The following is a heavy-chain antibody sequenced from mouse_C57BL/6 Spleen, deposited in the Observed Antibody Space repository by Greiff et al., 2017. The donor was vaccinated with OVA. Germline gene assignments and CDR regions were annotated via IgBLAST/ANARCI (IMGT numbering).Heavy chain of an antibody. CDR2: IDPSDSYT. V-gene: IGHV1-69*01. D-gene: IGHD1-1*01. CDR1: GYTFTSYW. Sequence: VQLQQPGAELVMPGASVKLSCKASGYTFTSYWMHWVKQRPGQGLEWIGEIDPSDSYTNYNQKFKGKSTLTVDKSSSTAYMQVSSLTSEDSAVYYCARRDYGSSYSYFDVWGTGTTVTVSS. J-gene: IGHJ1*03. CDR3: ARRDYGSSYSYFDV.